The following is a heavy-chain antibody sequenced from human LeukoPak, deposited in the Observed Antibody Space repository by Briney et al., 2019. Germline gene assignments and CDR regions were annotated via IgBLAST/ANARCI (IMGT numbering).Heavy chain of an antibody. D-gene: IGHD1-14*01. CDR3: AKEQDNLLLLSHFDA. J-gene: IGHJ4*02. V-gene: IGHV3-23*01. CDR2: VSGDGQRT. CDR1: GFTFNNYA. Sequence: RGSLRVSCAGSGFTFNNYALNWVRQAPGKGLQWVAAVSGDGQRTFYADSVKGRFTIFRDNSMNTLSLQMNSLRADDTALYYCAKEQDNLLLLSHFDAWGQGILVTVSA.